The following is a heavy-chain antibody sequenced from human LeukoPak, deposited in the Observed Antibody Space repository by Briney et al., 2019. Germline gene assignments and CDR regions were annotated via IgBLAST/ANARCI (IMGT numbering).Heavy chain of an antibody. J-gene: IGHJ4*02. D-gene: IGHD3-22*01. V-gene: IGHV4-34*01. CDR1: GGSFSGYY. CDR2: INHSGCT. Sequence: PSETLSLTCAVYGGSFSGYYWSWIRQPPGKGLEWIGEINHSGCTNYNPSLKSRVTISVDTSKNQFSLKLSSVTAADTAVYYCAGAHYYDSSGQRVPFDYWGQGTLVTVSS. CDR3: AGAHYYDSSGQRVPFDY.